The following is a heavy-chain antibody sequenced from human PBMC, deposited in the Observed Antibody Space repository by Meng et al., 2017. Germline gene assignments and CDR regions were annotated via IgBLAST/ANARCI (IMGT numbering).Heavy chain of an antibody. V-gene: IGHV3-48*03. J-gene: IGHJ3*02. D-gene: IGHD6-19*01. CDR1: GFTFSSYE. Sequence: LSLTCAASGFTFSSYEMNWVRQAPGKGLEWVSYISSSGSTIYYADSVKGRFTISRDNAKNSLYLQMHSLRAEDTAVYYCARQYSSGWYFLVMGAAFDIWGQGTMVTVSS. CDR2: ISSSGSTI. CDR3: ARQYSSGWYFLVMGAAFDI.